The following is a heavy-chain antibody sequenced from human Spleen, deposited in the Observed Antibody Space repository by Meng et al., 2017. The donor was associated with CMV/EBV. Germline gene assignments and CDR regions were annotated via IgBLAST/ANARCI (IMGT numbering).Heavy chain of an antibody. CDR3: ARMRDTSCCQYFDY. CDR2: NIPIFGTA. CDR1: GGNLSSYA. J-gene: IGHJ4*02. D-gene: IGHD2-2*01. V-gene: IGHV1-69*05. Sequence: ASGGNLSSYAVSWVRQAPGQGLEWMEGNIPIFGTAKNTQRFQGRVTITTDESTSTAYMELSSLRSEETAVYYCARMRDTSCCQYFDYWGQGTLVTVSS.